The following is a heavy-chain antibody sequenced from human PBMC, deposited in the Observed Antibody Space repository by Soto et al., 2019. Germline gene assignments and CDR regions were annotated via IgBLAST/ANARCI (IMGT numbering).Heavy chain of an antibody. J-gene: IGHJ4*02. CDR3: ARQYCTNGVCYFDY. V-gene: IGHV1-18*01. D-gene: IGHD2-8*01. Sequence: ASVKVSCKASGYTFTSYGISWVRQAPGQGLEWMGWISAYNGNTNYAQKLQGRVTMTTDTSTSTAYMELRSLRSDDTAVYYCARQYCTNGVCYFDYWGQGTLVTVSS. CDR2: ISAYNGNT. CDR1: GYTFTSYG.